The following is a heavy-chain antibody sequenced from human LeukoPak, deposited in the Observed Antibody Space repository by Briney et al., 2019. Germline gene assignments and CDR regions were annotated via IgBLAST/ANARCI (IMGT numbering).Heavy chain of an antibody. CDR1: GFTFSSYA. CDR2: ISGSGGST. D-gene: IGHD3-10*01. Sequence: GGSLRLSCAASGFTFSSYAMSWVRQAPGKGLEWVSAISGSGGSTYYADSVKGRFTISRGNSKNTLYLQMNSLGAEDTAVYYCAKDPTMVRGVVQKGTRDDYWGQGTLVTVSS. CDR3: AKDPTMVRGVVQKGTRDDY. V-gene: IGHV3-23*01. J-gene: IGHJ4*02.